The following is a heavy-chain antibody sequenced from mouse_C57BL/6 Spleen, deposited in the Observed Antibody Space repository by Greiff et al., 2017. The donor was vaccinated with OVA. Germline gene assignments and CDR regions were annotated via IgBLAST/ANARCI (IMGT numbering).Heavy chain of an antibody. Sequence: QVQLKQPGAELVRPGSSVKLSCKASGYTFTSYWMHWVKQRPIQGLEWIGNIDPSDSETHYNQKFKDKATLTVDKSSSTAYMQLSSLTSEDSAVYYCARLYDYDEGYAMDYWGQGTSVTVSS. J-gene: IGHJ4*01. CDR2: IDPSDSET. CDR1: GYTFTSYW. CDR3: ARLYDYDEGYAMDY. V-gene: IGHV1-52*01. D-gene: IGHD2-4*01.